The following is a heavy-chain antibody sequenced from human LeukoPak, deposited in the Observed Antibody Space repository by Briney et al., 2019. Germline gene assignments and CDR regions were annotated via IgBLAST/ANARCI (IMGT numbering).Heavy chain of an antibody. CDR2: IKSKTDGGTT. CDR3: TTYYDSGSFDY. Sequence: ETLSLTCTVSGGSISSYYWSWIRQPPGKGLEWVGRIKSKTDGGTTDYAAPVKGRFTISRDDSKNTLYLQMNSLKTEDTAVYYCTTYYDSGSFDYWGQGTLVTVSS. CDR1: GGSISSYY. D-gene: IGHD3-22*01. J-gene: IGHJ4*02. V-gene: IGHV3-15*01.